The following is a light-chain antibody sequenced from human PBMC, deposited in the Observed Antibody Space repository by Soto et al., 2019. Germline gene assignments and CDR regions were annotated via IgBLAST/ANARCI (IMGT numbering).Light chain of an antibody. CDR1: SSDVGSYNL. J-gene: IGLJ1*01. Sequence: QSVLTQPASVSGSPGQSITISCTGTSSDVGSYNLVSWYQHHPGKAPKLMIYEVSKRPSGVSNRFSGSKSGNTASLTISGLQAEDEADYYCCSYAGSSTLVFGTGTKPTVL. CDR3: CSYAGSSTLV. V-gene: IGLV2-23*02. CDR2: EVS.